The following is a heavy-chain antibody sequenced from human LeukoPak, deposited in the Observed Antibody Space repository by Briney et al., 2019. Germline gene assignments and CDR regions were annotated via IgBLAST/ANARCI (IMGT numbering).Heavy chain of an antibody. CDR1: GFTFSTYW. J-gene: IGHJ4*02. CDR3: AKDSIAAAGSSQFDY. CDR2: IHSDGGST. Sequence: GGSLRLSCAASGFTFSTYWMHWVRQAPGKGLVWVSRIHSDGGSTSYADSVVGRFTISRDNSKNTLYLQMNSLRAEDTAVYYCAKDSIAAAGSSQFDYWGQGTLVTVSS. V-gene: IGHV3-74*01. D-gene: IGHD6-13*01.